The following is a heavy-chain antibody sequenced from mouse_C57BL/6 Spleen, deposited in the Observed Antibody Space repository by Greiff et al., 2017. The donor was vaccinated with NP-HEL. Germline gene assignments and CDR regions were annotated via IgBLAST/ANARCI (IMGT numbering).Heavy chain of an antibody. J-gene: IGHJ4*01. CDR1: GYSIPSDY. CDR3: ARYYEDAMDY. CDR2: ISYSGST. D-gene: IGHD1-1*01. V-gene: IGHV3-8*01. Sequence: EVQGVESGPGLAKPSQTLSLTCSVTGYSIPSDYWNWIRKFPGNKLEYMGYISYSGSTYYNPSLKSRISITRDTSKNQYYLQLNSVTTEDTATYYCARYYEDAMDYWGQGTSVTVSS.